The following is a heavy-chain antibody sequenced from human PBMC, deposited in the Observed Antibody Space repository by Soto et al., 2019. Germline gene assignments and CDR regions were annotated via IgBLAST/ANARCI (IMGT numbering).Heavy chain of an antibody. J-gene: IGHJ4*02. Sequence: PGESLKISCKASGYSFSSHWIGWVRQMPGKGLELLGIIYPGDSDTRYSPSFQGQVTISADKSTSTAYLQWSSLKASDTAMYFCASSSSTYYYFGNWGQGTLVTVSS. CDR3: ASSSSTYYYFGN. D-gene: IGHD2-2*01. V-gene: IGHV5-51*01. CDR2: IYPGDSDT. CDR1: GYSFSSHW.